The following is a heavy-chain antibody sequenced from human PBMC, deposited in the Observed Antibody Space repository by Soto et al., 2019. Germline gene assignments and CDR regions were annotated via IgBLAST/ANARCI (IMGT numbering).Heavy chain of an antibody. J-gene: IGHJ4*02. Sequence: QVQLVESGGGVVQPGRSLRLSCAASGFTFSSYGMHWVRQAPGKGLEWVAVIWYDGSNKYYADSVKGRFTISRDNSKNTLYLQMNSLRAEDTAVYYCARDGPFRTQTYYFDYWGQGTLVTISS. CDR3: ARDGPFRTQTYYFDY. CDR2: IWYDGSNK. V-gene: IGHV3-33*01. CDR1: GFTFSSYG.